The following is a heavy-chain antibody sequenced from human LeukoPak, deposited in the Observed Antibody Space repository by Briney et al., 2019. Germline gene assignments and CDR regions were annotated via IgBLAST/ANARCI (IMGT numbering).Heavy chain of an antibody. CDR1: GGSFSGYY. D-gene: IGHD5-18*01. J-gene: IGHJ4*02. CDR3: ARRRGQRHSYGPRYYFDY. V-gene: IGHV4-34*01. Sequence: PSETLSLTCAVYGGSFSGYYWSWIRQPPGKGLEWIGEINHSGSTNYNPSLKSRVTISVDTSKNQFSLKLSSVTAADTAVYYCARRRGQRHSYGPRYYFDYWGQGTLVTVSS. CDR2: INHSGST.